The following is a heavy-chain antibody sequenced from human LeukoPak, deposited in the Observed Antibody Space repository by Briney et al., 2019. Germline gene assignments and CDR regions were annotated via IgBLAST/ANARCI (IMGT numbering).Heavy chain of an antibody. J-gene: IGHJ6*03. CDR2: IYTSGST. Sequence: PSETLSLTCTVSGGSISSYYWSWIRQPPGKGLEWIGYIYTSGSTNYNPSLKSRVTISVDTSKNQFSLKLSSVTAADTAVYYCARRTGVSAGAYYYYYMDVWGKGTTVTVSS. CDR3: ARRTGVSAGAYYYYYMDV. D-gene: IGHD6-13*01. V-gene: IGHV4-4*09. CDR1: GGSISSYY.